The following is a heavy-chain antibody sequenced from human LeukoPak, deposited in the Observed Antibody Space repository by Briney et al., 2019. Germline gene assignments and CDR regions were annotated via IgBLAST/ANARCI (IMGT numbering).Heavy chain of an antibody. J-gene: IGHJ5*02. V-gene: IGHV1-8*01. CDR3: ARGNYDFWSGYPRSHNWFDP. Sequence: ASVKVSCKASGYTFTSYDINWVRQATGQVLEWMGWMNPNSGNTGYAQKFQGRVTMTRNTSISTAYMELSSLRSEDTAVYYCARGNYDFWSGYPRSHNWFDPWGQRTLVTVSS. CDR1: GYTFTSYD. CDR2: MNPNSGNT. D-gene: IGHD3-3*01.